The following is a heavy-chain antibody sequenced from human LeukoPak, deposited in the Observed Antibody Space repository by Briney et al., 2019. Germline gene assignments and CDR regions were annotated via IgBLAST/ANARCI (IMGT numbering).Heavy chain of an antibody. J-gene: IGHJ5*02. CDR2: INSDGSST. CDR1: GFTFSSYW. CDR3: ARIHYDILTGLLTHGFDP. D-gene: IGHD3-9*01. Sequence: GGSLRLSCAASGFTFSSYWMHWVRQAPGKGLVWVSRINSDGSSTSYADSVKGRFTISRDNAKNTLYLQMNSLRAEDTAVYYCARIHYDILTGLLTHGFDPWGQGTLVTVSS. V-gene: IGHV3-74*01.